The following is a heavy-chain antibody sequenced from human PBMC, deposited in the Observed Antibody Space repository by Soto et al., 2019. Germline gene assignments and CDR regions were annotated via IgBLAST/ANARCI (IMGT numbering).Heavy chain of an antibody. V-gene: IGHV4-34*01. Sequence: SETLSLTCAVYGGYFSGYYWSWIRQPPGKGLEWIGEINHRGSTNYNPSLKSRVTISVDTSKNQFSLKLSSVTDADTAVYYCARETMVRGFGYYYGMDVWGQGTTVNVS. CDR3: ARETMVRGFGYYYGMDV. CDR1: GGYFSGYY. J-gene: IGHJ6*02. D-gene: IGHD3-10*01. CDR2: INHRGST.